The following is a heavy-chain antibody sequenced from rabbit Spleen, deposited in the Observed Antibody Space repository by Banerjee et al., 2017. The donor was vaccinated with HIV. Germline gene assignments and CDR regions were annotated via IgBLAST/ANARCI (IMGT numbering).Heavy chain of an antibody. D-gene: IGHD8-1*01. Sequence: QSLEESGGDLVKPGASLTLTCKASGFDLSSYYYMCWVRQAPGKGLEWIACIHVDSSGFTSYASWAKGRFTISKASSTTVTLQMTSLTAADTATYFCARDTGSSFSSYGMDLWGPGTLVTVS. CDR1: GFDLSSYYY. V-gene: IGHV1S40*01. CDR2: IHVDSSGFT. CDR3: ARDTGSSFSSYGMDL. J-gene: IGHJ6*01.